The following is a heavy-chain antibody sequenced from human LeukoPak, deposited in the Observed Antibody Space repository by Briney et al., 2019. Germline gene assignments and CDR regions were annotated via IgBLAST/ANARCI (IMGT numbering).Heavy chain of an antibody. CDR1: GYTFTGYY. D-gene: IGHD2-2*01. V-gene: IGHV1-2*02. CDR3: ARGLRVSPAFDY. J-gene: IGHJ4*02. Sequence: ASVKVSCKASGYTFTGYYVQWVRQAPGQGLEWMGWINPHSGGTNYAQRFQGRVTMTRDTSIITAYMELSRLRSDDTAVYYCARGLRVSPAFDYWGQGTLVTVSS. CDR2: INPHSGGT.